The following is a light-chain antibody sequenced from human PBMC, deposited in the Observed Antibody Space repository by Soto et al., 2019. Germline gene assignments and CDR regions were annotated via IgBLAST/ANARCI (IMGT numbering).Light chain of an antibody. CDR1: SSDVGGYNY. V-gene: IGLV2-14*01. J-gene: IGLJ1*01. CDR2: DVR. CDR3: NSYTSDNTYV. Sequence: QSALTQPASVSGSPGQSITISCTGTSSDVGGYNYVSWYQQHPGKAPKLMIYDVRVRPSGVSNRFSGSKSGNTASLTFSGLQAEDGADYYCNSYTSDNTYVFGTGTKVTVL.